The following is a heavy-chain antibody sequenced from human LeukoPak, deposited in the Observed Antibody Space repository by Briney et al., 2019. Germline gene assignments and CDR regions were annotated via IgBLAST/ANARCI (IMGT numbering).Heavy chain of an antibody. V-gene: IGHV3-23*01. Sequence: GGSLRLSWAASGFTFSSYAMNWVRQAPGKGLEWVSAISGSGGSTYYADSVKGRFTISRDNSKNTLYLQMNSLRAEDTAVYYCAKGTAESSGWYEGYFDYWGQGTLVTVSS. CDR3: AKGTAESSGWYEGYFDY. D-gene: IGHD6-13*01. CDR2: ISGSGGST. J-gene: IGHJ4*02. CDR1: GFTFSSYA.